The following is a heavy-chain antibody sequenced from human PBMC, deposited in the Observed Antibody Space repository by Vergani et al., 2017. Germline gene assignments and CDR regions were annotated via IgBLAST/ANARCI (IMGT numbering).Heavy chain of an antibody. J-gene: IGHJ4*02. CDR3: ARVDGFGGWPFDY. Sequence: QVQLQESGPGLVKPSETLSLTCTVSGGSISSYYWSWIRQPPGKGLEWIGYIYYSGSTNYNPSLKSRVTISVDTSKNQFSLKLSSVTAADTAVYYCARVDGFGGWPFDYWGQGTLVTVS. V-gene: IGHV4-59*01. CDR2: IYYSGST. CDR1: GGSISSYY. D-gene: IGHD3-3*01.